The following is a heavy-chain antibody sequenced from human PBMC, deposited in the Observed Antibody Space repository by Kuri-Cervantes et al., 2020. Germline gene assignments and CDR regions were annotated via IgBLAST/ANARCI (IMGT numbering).Heavy chain of an antibody. D-gene: IGHD4-17*01. J-gene: IGHJ3*02. V-gene: IGHV5-51*01. CDR1: GYNFTNYW. Sequence: GESLKISCKGSGYNFTNYWIGWVRQMPGKGLEWMGIVYPGDSDTRYSPSFQGQVTFSADKPISTAYLQWSSLKASDTAMYYCARHLDLDYGDYYSDAFDIWGQGTMVTVSS. CDR3: ARHLDLDYGDYYSDAFDI. CDR2: VYPGDSDT.